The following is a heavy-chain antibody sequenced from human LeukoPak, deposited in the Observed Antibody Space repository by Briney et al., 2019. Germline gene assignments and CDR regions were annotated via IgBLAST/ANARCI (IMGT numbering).Heavy chain of an antibody. CDR3: ARDWGNWNWFDP. D-gene: IGHD3-16*01. Sequence: PGRSLRLSCAASGFTFSSYAMHWVRQAPGKGLEWVAVISYDGSNKYYADSVKGRFTISRDNSKNTLYLQMNSLRAEDTAVYYCARDWGNWNWFDPWGQGTLVTDSS. V-gene: IGHV3-30*01. CDR2: ISYDGSNK. J-gene: IGHJ5*02. CDR1: GFTFSSYA.